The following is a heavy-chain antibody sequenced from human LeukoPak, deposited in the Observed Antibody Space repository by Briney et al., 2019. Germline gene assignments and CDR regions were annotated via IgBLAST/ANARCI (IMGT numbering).Heavy chain of an antibody. Sequence: ASVKVSCKASGYTLTAYYVHWLRQAPGQGLEWMGRINPNSGDTNYAQEFQGRVTMTRDTSISTAYMELSRLRSDDTVVYYCARAGPPLEFDCWGQGTLVTVSS. CDR3: ARAGPPLEFDC. CDR2: INPNSGDT. J-gene: IGHJ4*02. V-gene: IGHV1-2*05. CDR1: GYTLTAYY. D-gene: IGHD3-10*01.